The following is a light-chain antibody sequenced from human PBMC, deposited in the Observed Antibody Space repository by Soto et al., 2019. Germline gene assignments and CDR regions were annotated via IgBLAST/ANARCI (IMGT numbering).Light chain of an antibody. CDR1: QSVRSRY. CDR3: QQYGGSPPVT. Sequence: EIVLTQSPGTLSLSPGERATLSCRASQSVRSRYLAWYQQKPGQAPRLLIYGASSRAPGIPDRFSGSGSGTDFTLTITRLEPEDFAVYYCQQYGGSPPVTFGQGTKLEIK. V-gene: IGKV3-20*01. CDR2: GAS. J-gene: IGKJ2*01.